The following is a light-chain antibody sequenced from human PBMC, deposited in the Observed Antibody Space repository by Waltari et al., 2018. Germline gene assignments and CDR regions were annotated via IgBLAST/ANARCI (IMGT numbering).Light chain of an antibody. CDR3: QQFYNWPRT. J-gene: IGKJ1*01. V-gene: IGKV3-15*01. CDR2: DAS. CDR1: QSISSY. Sequence: EIVMTQSQTTLSVSPGDRATLSCRATQSISSYLAWYQQKTGQAPRLLIYDASTRATGIPARFSGSGSGTEFTLTISSMQSEDFAVYYCQQFYNWPRTFGQGTKVEVK.